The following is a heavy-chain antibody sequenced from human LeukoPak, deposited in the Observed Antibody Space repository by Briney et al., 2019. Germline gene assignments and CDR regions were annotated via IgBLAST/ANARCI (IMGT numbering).Heavy chain of an antibody. V-gene: IGHV4-34*01. CDR1: GGSFSGYY. CDR3: ARGRPSLDV. CDR2: INHSGST. Sequence: PSETLSLTCAVYGGSFSGYYWSWIRQPPGKGLEWIGEINHSGSTNYNPSLKSRVAISVDTSKNQFSLKLSSVTAADTAVYYCARGRPSLDVWGKGTTVTVSS. J-gene: IGHJ6*04.